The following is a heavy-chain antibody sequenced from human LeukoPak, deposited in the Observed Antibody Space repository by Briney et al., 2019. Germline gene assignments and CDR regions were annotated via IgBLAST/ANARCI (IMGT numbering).Heavy chain of an antibody. J-gene: IGHJ4*02. Sequence: GGSLRLSCAASGFTFSSYAMSWVRQAPAEGLEWVSAISGSGGSTYYADSVKGRFTISRDNSKNTLYLQMNSLRAEDTAVYYCAKPGAKMTTVTTLDYWGQGTLVTVSS. CDR3: AKPGAKMTTVTTLDY. V-gene: IGHV3-23*01. CDR2: ISGSGGST. CDR1: GFTFSSYA. D-gene: IGHD4-17*01.